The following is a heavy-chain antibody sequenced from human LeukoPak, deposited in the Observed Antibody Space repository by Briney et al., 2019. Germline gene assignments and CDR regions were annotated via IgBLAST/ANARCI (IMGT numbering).Heavy chain of an antibody. CDR2: IYYSGST. V-gene: IGHV4-39*01. CDR1: GGSISSSSYY. CDR3: ARHYVGYGVLEY. Sequence: SETLSLTCTVSGGSISSSSYYWGWIRQPPGKGLEWIGSIYYSGSTYYNPSLKSRVTISVDTSKNQFSLKLTSVTAADTAVYYCARHYVGYGVLEYWGHGSLVTVSS. J-gene: IGHJ4*01. D-gene: IGHD3-3*01.